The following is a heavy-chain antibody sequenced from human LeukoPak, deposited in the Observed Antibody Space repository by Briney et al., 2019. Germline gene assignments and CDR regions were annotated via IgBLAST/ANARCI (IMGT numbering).Heavy chain of an antibody. Sequence: PSETLSLTCTVSGGSVSGSYWSWIRQPPGKGLEWIAYMYNSGSTNYNPSLKSRVTISIDTSKNQFSLKLSSLTAADTAIYYCARGIESCGDYGYWGQGIPVTVSS. D-gene: IGHD4-17*01. CDR2: MYNSGST. J-gene: IGHJ4*02. CDR3: ARGIESCGDYGY. V-gene: IGHV4-59*02. CDR1: GGSVSGSY.